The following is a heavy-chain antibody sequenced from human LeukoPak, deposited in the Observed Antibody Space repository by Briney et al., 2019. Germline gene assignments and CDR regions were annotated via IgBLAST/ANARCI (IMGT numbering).Heavy chain of an antibody. D-gene: IGHD1-26*01. V-gene: IGHV4-34*01. J-gene: IGHJ6*03. CDR1: GGSFSGYY. CDR2: FNHSGST. Sequence: PSETLSLTCAVYGGSFSGYYWSWIRQPPGKGLEWIGEFNHSGSTNYNPSLKSRVTISVDTSKNQFSLKLSSVTAADTAVYYCAIACGSPLPPFYYYYYYMDVWGKGTTVTVSS. CDR3: AIACGSPLPPFYYYYYYMDV.